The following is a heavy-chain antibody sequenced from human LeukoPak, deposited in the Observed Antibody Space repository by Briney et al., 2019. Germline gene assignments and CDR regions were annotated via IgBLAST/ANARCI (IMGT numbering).Heavy chain of an antibody. D-gene: IGHD2-21*02. Sequence: SETLSLTCAVYGGSFSVYHWTWIRQSPEKGLEWIGEINHRGTTNYNPSLKSRVTMSVDTSTNQFSLKLTSVTAADTAVYYRARLVVTALHDAFDIWGQGTMVTVSS. CDR2: INHRGTT. V-gene: IGHV4-34*01. CDR3: ARLVVTALHDAFDI. CDR1: GGSFSVYH. J-gene: IGHJ3*02.